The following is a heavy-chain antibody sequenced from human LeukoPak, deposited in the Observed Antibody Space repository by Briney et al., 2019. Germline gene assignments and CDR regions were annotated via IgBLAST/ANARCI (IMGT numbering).Heavy chain of an antibody. CDR2: MYLSGTT. J-gene: IGHJ4*02. D-gene: IGHD3-22*01. CDR3: AGLVGRYSSGLYYYYFDY. Sequence: PSGTLSLTCTVSGDSINSLDLRSWVRQPPGKGLEWIGEMYLSGTTHSNPSVKSQVTISIDKSKNQFFLNLSSVIAADTAVYYCAGLVGRYSSGLYYYYFDYWGQGTLVTVSS. CDR1: GDSINSLDL. V-gene: IGHV4-4*02.